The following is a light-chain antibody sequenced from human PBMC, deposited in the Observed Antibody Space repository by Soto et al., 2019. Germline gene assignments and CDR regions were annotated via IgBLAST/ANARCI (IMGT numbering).Light chain of an antibody. J-gene: IGLJ1*01. CDR3: SSYAGSNV. CDR1: SSDVGGYNY. CDR2: EVS. Sequence: QSVLTQPPSASGSPGQSVTISCTATSSDVGGYNYVSWYQQHPGKAPKLMIYEVSKRPSGVPDRFSGSKSGNTASLTVSGLQAEDEADYYCSSYAGSNVFGTGTKVTVL. V-gene: IGLV2-8*01.